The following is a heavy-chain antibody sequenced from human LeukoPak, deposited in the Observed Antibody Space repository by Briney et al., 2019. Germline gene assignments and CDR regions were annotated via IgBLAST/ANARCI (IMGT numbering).Heavy chain of an antibody. V-gene: IGHV1-18*01. D-gene: IGHD5-12*01. CDR3: ARDSGYDLNLRNWFDP. Sequence: GASVKVSCKASGYTFTSYGISWVRQAPGQGLEWMGWISAYNGNTNYAQKLQGRVTMTTDTSTSTAYMELRSLRSDDTAVYYCARDSGYDLNLRNWFDPWGQGTLVTVSS. CDR2: ISAYNGNT. CDR1: GYTFTSYG. J-gene: IGHJ5*02.